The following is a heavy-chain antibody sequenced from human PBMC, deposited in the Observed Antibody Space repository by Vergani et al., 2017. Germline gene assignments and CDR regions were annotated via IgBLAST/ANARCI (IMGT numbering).Heavy chain of an antibody. CDR3: ARDNNQLRPRSFYL. D-gene: IGHD4-23*01. Sequence: QVQLQESGPGLVKPSQTLSLTCTVSGASINNDFYYWPWIRQPAGKGLEWIGRIYVSGITDYNSSLQSRVSMSVDTYKNQFSLTLTSVTAADTAVYYCARDNNQLRPRSFYLWVQGTMVTVSS. CDR2: IYVSGIT. V-gene: IGHV4-61*02. J-gene: IGHJ3*01. CDR1: GASINNDFYY.